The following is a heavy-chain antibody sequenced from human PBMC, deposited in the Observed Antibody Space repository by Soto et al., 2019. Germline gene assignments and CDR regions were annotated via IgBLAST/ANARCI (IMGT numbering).Heavy chain of an antibody. Sequence: QVRLVQSGAEVKKPGSSVKVSCKASGGTFSSYTISWVRQAPGQGLEWMGRIIPILGIANYAQKFQGRVTITADKSTSTAYMELSSLRSEDTAVYYCARLGYCSGGSCLNYFDYWGQGTLVTVSS. CDR2: IIPILGIA. V-gene: IGHV1-69*02. CDR3: ARLGYCSGGSCLNYFDY. CDR1: GGTFSSYT. J-gene: IGHJ4*02. D-gene: IGHD2-15*01.